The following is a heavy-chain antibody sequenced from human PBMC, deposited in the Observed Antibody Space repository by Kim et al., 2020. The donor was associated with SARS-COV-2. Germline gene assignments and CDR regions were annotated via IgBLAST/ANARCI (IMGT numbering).Heavy chain of an antibody. CDR1: GGTFSSYA. Sequence: SVKVSCKASGGTFSSYAISWVRQAPGQGLEWMGGIIPIFGTANYAQKFQGRVTITADESTSTAYMELSSLRSEDTAVYYCARDSSSDYYERGYYFDYWGQGTLVTVSS. D-gene: IGHD3-22*01. CDR2: IIPIFGTA. V-gene: IGHV1-69*13. J-gene: IGHJ4*02. CDR3: ARDSSSDYYERGYYFDY.